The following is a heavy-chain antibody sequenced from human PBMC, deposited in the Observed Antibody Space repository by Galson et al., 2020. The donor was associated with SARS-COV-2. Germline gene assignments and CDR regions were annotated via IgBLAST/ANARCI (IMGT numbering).Heavy chain of an antibody. V-gene: IGHV3-30*02. Sequence: GGSLRLSCAASEFTFSNYGMHWARQAPGKGLEWVSFIRYDGTGQSYADSVKGRFTITRDNSINTRYLQMNSLRAEDKAVDFCAKDQLWFRVPATHFFDDWGQGTLVTVSS. CDR1: EFTFSNYG. CDR2: IRYDGTGQ. J-gene: IGHJ4*02. CDR3: AKDQLWFRVPATHFFDD. D-gene: IGHD3-10*01.